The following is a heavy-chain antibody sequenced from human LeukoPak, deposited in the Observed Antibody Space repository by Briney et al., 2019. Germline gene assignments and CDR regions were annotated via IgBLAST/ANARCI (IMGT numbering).Heavy chain of an antibody. CDR2: ISAYNGNT. Sequence: ASVKVSCTASGGTFSSYAISWVRQAPGQGLEWMGWISAYNGNTNYAQKLQGRVTMTTDTSTSTAYMELRSLRSDDTAVYYCARDRITGTTRGLGMLGYWGQGTLVTVSS. CDR3: ARDRITGTTRGLGMLGY. V-gene: IGHV1-18*01. D-gene: IGHD1-20*01. J-gene: IGHJ4*02. CDR1: GGTFSSYA.